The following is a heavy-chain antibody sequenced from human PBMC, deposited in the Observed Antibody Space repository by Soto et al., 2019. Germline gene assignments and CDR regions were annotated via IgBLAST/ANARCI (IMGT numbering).Heavy chain of an antibody. CDR3: ARDGQPDFTVSKGNPFDY. Sequence: QVQLVQSGAEVKKPGSSVKVSCKASGGTFSSYTISWVRQAPGQGLEWMGRIIPILGIANYAQKFQGRVTITADKSTSTAYRELSSLRSEDTAVYYCARDGQPDFTVSKGNPFDYWGQGTLVTVSS. CDR2: IIPILGIA. V-gene: IGHV1-69*08. D-gene: IGHD4-4*01. CDR1: GGTFSSYT. J-gene: IGHJ4*02.